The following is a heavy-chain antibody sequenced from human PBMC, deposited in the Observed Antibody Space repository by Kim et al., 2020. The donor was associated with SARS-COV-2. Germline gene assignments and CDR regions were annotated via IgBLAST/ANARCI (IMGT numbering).Heavy chain of an antibody. CDR3: ARRRGPNWFDP. V-gene: IGHV3-53*01. CDR2: IYSGGST. CDR1: GFTVSANH. Sequence: GGSLRLSCAASGFTVSANHMSWVRQAPGKGLEWVSVIYSGGSTYYADSVKGRFTISRDNSKNTVYLQMNSLRAGDTAVYYCARRRGPNWFDPWGQGTLVTVSS. D-gene: IGHD3-16*01. J-gene: IGHJ5*02.